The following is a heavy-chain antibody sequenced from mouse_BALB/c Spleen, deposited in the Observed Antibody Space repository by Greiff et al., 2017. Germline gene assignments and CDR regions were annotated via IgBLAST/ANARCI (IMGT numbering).Heavy chain of an antibody. D-gene: IGHD2-2*01. Sequence: EVLLVESGGGLVKPGGSLKLSCAASGFAFSSYDMSWVRQTPEKRLEWVAYISSGGGSTYYPDTVKGRFTISRDNAKNTLYLQMSSLKSEDTAMYYCARLSSGYGYFDYWGQGTTLTVSS. V-gene: IGHV5-12-1*01. CDR3: ARLSSGYGYFDY. CDR2: ISSGGGST. J-gene: IGHJ2*01. CDR1: GFAFSSYD.